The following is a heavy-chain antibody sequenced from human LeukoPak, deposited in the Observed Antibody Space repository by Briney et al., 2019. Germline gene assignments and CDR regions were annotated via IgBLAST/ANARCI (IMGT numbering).Heavy chain of an antibody. D-gene: IGHD3-22*01. CDR1: GFTFSSYA. CDR2: ISGSGGST. V-gene: IGHV3-23*01. CDR3: ARKYYYDSSGSLDY. Sequence: PGGSLRLSCAASGFTFSSYAMSSVRQAPGKGLEWVSAISGSGGSTYYADSVKGRFTISRDNSKNTLYLQMNSLRAEDTALYYCARKYYYDSSGSLDYWGQGTLVTVSS. J-gene: IGHJ4*02.